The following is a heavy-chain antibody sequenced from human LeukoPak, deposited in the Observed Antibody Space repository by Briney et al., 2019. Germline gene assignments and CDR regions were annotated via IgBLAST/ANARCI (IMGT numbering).Heavy chain of an antibody. J-gene: IGHJ4*02. D-gene: IGHD4-23*01. CDR2: ISTRDNTI. V-gene: IGHV3-11*01. CDR1: GFTFSDYY. Sequence: GGSLRLSCTASGFTFSDYYMSWIRQTPGEGLEWLSYISTRDNTIQYADSVKGRFTISRDNANNSVFLQMNNLRAEDSAIYYCARGARWAYYFDYWGQGSLVTVSS. CDR3: ARGARWAYYFDY.